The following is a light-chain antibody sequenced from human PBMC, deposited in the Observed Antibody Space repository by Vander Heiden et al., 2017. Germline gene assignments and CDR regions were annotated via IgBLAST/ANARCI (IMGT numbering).Light chain of an antibody. CDR2: RAS. V-gene: IGKV4-1*01. Sequence: DIVMTQSPDSLAVSLGVGVTINCKSSQIVLSSSSKKNSLAWDQHRIGQPPKLLIYRASTRESEVPDRFSGSGSGTDFTLTISGLQAEDVAVYYCHQYYSGLRTFGQGTKVEIK. CDR3: HQYYSGLRT. J-gene: IGKJ1*01. CDR1: QIVLSSSSKKNS.